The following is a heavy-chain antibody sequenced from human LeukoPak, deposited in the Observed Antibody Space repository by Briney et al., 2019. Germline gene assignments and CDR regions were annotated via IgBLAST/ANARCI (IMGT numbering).Heavy chain of an antibody. J-gene: IGHJ4*02. V-gene: IGHV5-51*01. CDR2: IYPGDSDT. Sequence: GESLKISCKGSGYSFTSYWIGWVRQMPGKGLEWMGIIYPGDSDTRYSPSFQGQVTISADKSISTAYLQWSSLKASDTAMYYCATHHDVYGSGGEDAFDIWGQGTLVTVSS. CDR3: ATHHDVYGSGGEDAFDI. D-gene: IGHD3-10*01. CDR1: GYSFTSYW.